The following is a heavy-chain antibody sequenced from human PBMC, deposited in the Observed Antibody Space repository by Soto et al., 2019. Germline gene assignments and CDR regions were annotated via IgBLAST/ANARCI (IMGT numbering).Heavy chain of an antibody. J-gene: IGHJ6*03. CDR3: ARQNQQLVYWYYYYYMDV. CDR1: GGSFSGYY. Sequence: KQSQTLSLTCAVYGGSFSGYYWSWIRQPPGKGLEWIGEINHSGSTNYNPSLKSRVTISVDTSKNQFSLKLSSVTAADTAVYYCARQNQQLVYWYYYYYMDVWGKGTTVTVSS. CDR2: INHSGST. D-gene: IGHD6-13*01. V-gene: IGHV4-34*01.